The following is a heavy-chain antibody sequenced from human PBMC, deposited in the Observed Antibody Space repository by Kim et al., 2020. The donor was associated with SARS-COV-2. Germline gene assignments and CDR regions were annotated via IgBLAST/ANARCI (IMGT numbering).Heavy chain of an antibody. D-gene: IGHD5-12*01. Sequence: GGSLRLSCAASGFTFSSYAMHWVRQAPGKGLEWVAVIWYDGSNKYYADSVKGRFTISRDNSKNTLYLQMNSLRAEDTAVYYCAKGGGYNLFQHWGQGTLVTVSS. CDR2: IWYDGSNK. CDR3: AKGGGYNLFQH. J-gene: IGHJ1*01. CDR1: GFTFSSYA. V-gene: IGHV3-33*06.